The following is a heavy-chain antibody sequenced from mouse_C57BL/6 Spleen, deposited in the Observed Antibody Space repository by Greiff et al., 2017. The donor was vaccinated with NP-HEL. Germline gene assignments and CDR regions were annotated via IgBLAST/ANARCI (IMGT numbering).Heavy chain of an antibody. D-gene: IGHD2-3*01. CDR1: GYSITSGYY. Sequence: ESGPGLVKPSQSLSLTCSVTGYSITSGYYWNWIRQFPGNKLEWMGYISYDGSNNYNPSLKNRISITRDTSKNQFFLKLNSVTTEDTATYYCARVYDGYSFAYWGQGTLVTVSA. CDR3: ARVYDGYSFAY. V-gene: IGHV3-6*01. J-gene: IGHJ3*01. CDR2: ISYDGSN.